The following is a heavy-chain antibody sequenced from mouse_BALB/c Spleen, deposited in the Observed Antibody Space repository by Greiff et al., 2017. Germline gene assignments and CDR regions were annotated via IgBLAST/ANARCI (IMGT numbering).Heavy chain of an antibody. J-gene: IGHJ3*01. Sequence: EVQVVESGGGLVKPGGSLKLSCAASGFTFSSYAMSWVRQSPEKRLEWVAEISSGGSYTYYPDTVTGRFTISRDNAKNTLYLEMSSLRSEDTAMYYCARGAYYGNYAWFAYWGQGTLVTVSA. CDR3: ARGAYYGNYAWFAY. D-gene: IGHD2-10*01. CDR2: ISSGGSYT. V-gene: IGHV5-9-4*01. CDR1: GFTFSSYA.